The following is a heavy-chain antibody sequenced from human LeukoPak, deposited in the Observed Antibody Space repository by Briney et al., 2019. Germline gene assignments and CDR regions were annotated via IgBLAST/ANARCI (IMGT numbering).Heavy chain of an antibody. V-gene: IGHV4-59*08. J-gene: IGHJ5*01. CDR1: GGSISGYY. Sequence: SETLPLTCTVSGGSISGYYWTWIRQLPGKGLEWIGYIYNSGITNHNPSLKSRVTVSVDTSKNQFSLRLTSVTAADTAVYYCARSVPSLDYLFDSWGHGTLVTVSS. D-gene: IGHD4-11*01. CDR2: IYNSGIT. CDR3: ARSVPSLDYLFDS.